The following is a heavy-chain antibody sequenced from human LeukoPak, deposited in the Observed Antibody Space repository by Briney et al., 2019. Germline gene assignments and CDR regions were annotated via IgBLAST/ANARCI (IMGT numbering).Heavy chain of an antibody. D-gene: IGHD5-12*01. CDR1: GFTFSSNW. Sequence: PGRSLRPACAPSGFTFSSNWMSCVSPAQGEWRGWVAIIKQDGSEKYYVDSVKGRFTISRDNAKNSLYLQMNSLRAEDTAVYYCARVGKKWLRFMGFVYWGQGTLVTVSS. CDR3: ARVGKKWLRFMGFVY. CDR2: IKQDGSEK. V-gene: IGHV3-7*01. J-gene: IGHJ4*02.